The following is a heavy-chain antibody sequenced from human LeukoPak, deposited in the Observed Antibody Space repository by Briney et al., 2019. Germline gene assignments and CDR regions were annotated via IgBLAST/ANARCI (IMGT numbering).Heavy chain of an antibody. CDR3: ATCMVGYSGMDV. Sequence: PGGSLRLSCAASGFTFRSYEMNWVRQAPGTGLEWISYISDSGTTIYYADSVKGRFTISRDNAGDSLYLRMNSLRAEDTAVYYCATCMVGYSGMDVWGQGTTVTVSS. J-gene: IGHJ6*02. D-gene: IGHD2-15*01. CDR2: ISDSGTTI. V-gene: IGHV3-48*03. CDR1: GFTFRSYE.